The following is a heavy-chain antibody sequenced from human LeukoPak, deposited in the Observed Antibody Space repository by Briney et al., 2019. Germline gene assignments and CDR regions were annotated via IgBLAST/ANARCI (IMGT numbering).Heavy chain of an antibody. CDR2: IYYSGST. Sequence: SETLSLTCTVSGGSISSYYWGWIRQPPGKGLEWIGYIYYSGSTNYNPSLKSRVTISVDTSKNQFSLKLSSVTAADTAVYYCARDMSYDSSGLSPAYAFDIWGQGTMVTVSS. V-gene: IGHV4-59*01. J-gene: IGHJ3*02. CDR3: ARDMSYDSSGLSPAYAFDI. CDR1: GGSISSYY. D-gene: IGHD3-22*01.